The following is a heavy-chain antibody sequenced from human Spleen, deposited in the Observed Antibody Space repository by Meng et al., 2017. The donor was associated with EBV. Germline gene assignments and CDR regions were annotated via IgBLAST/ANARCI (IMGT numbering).Heavy chain of an antibody. CDR3: TSSQYGSRVDY. CDR1: GFTFSSYW. CDR2: INSDGSST. Sequence: EVHLVESGGKLVQPGEFLRRSCAASGFTFSSYWMHWVRQAPGKGPVWVSRINSDGSSTSYADSVKGRFTISRDNAKNTLYLQLNSLRAEDTAVYYCTSSQYGSRVDYWGQGTLVTVAS. V-gene: IGHV3-74*01. J-gene: IGHJ4*02. D-gene: IGHD6-13*01.